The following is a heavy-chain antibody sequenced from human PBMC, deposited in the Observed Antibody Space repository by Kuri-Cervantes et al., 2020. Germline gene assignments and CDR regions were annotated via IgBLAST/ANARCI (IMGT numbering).Heavy chain of an antibody. CDR2: MFYSGSP. J-gene: IGHJ4*02. CDR1: GASISSSSYY. Sequence: SETLSLTCTVSGASISSSSYYWGWIRQPPGKGLEWIGTMFYSGSPYLNPSLKSRVSISVDTSKNQFSLKLSSVTAADTAVYYCASEYYYDSSGYYLGQGTLVTVSS. D-gene: IGHD3-22*01. V-gene: IGHV4-39*07. CDR3: ASEYYYDSSGYY.